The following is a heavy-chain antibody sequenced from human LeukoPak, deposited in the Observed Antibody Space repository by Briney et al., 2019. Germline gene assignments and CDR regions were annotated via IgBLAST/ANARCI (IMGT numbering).Heavy chain of an antibody. CDR1: GFTFSSYA. CDR3: AEALCGYSYGYWFDP. D-gene: IGHD5-18*01. V-gene: IGHV3-23*01. CDR2: ISGSGGST. J-gene: IGHJ5*02. Sequence: GGSLRLSCAASGFTFSSYAMSWVRQAPGKGLEWVSAISGSGGSTYYADSVKGRFTISRDNSKNTLYLQMNSLRAEDTAVYYCAEALCGYSYGYWFDPWGQGTLVTVSS.